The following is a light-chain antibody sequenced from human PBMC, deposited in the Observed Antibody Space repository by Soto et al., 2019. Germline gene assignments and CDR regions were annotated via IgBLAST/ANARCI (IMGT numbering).Light chain of an antibody. Sequence: QSALTQPPSASGSPGQSVTISCTGTSSDVGGYNYVSWYQQHPGKAPKLMIYEVSKRPSGVPDRFSGSKSGNTASLTVSGLQAEDEADYFCCSYAGSNNFVVFGGGNKLTVL. CDR1: SSDVGGYNY. CDR3: CSYAGSNNFVV. J-gene: IGLJ2*01. CDR2: EVS. V-gene: IGLV2-8*01.